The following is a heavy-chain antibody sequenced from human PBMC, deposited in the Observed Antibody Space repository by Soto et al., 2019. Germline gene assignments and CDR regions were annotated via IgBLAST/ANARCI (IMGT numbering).Heavy chain of an antibody. CDR1: GGSISSGGYY. CDR2: IYYSGST. J-gene: IGHJ4*02. D-gene: IGHD5-12*01. Sequence: SETLSLTCTVSGGSISSGGYYWSWIRQHPGKGLEWIGYIYYSGSTNYNPSLKSRVTISVDTSKNQFSLKLSSVTAADTAVYYCARHSGYANLPLFDYWGQGTLVTVSS. V-gene: IGHV4-31*03. CDR3: ARHSGYANLPLFDY.